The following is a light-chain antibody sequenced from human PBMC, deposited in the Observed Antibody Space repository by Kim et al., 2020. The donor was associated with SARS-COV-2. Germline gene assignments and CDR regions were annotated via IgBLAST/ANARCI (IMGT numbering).Light chain of an antibody. J-gene: IGKJ2*01. CDR3: QPSYSTPLT. CDR2: GAS. CDR1: QSISSY. Sequence: DIQMTQSPSSLSAFVGDRVTITCRASQSISSYLNWYQQKPGKAPKLLIYGASSLQSGVPSRFSGSGSGTDFTLTISSLQPEDFATYYCQPSYSTPLTFGEGTKLEI. V-gene: IGKV1-39*01.